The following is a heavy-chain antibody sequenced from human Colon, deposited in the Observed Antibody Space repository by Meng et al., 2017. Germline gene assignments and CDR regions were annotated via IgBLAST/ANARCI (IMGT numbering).Heavy chain of an antibody. CDR2: IYWDDDK. V-gene: IGHV2-5*02. CDR1: GFALSGVI. CDR3: ARARELWGRPLPSPFDY. Sequence: QISLKESGHTLVQPTQTPTTTSSRSGFALSGVIVAWIRQPPGKALECLAVIYWDDDKRYRPSLESRLTITKDTSKNQVVLTMTNVDPVDTATYYCARARELWGRPLPSPFDYWGPGTLVTVSS. J-gene: IGHJ4*02. D-gene: IGHD7-27*01.